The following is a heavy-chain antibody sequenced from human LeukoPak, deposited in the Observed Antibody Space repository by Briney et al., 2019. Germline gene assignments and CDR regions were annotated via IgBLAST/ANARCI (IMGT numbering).Heavy chain of an antibody. CDR3: ARTQFLYFFDY. D-gene: IGHD2/OR15-2a*01. V-gene: IGHV4-61*09. J-gene: IGHJ4*01. CDR2: INPSGSS. Sequence: PSQTLSLTCTVSGGSISRGGYYWSWIRQSPGKGLEWIGEINPSGSSNNNPSLKSRVTISVGTSKSQFSLKVSSMTAADTGIYYCARTQFLYFFDYWSQGTLVTVSS. CDR1: GGSISRGGYY.